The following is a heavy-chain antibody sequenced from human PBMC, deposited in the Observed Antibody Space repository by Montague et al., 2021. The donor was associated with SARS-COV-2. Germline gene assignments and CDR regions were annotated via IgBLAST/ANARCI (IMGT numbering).Heavy chain of an antibody. CDR3: GLGRGFAVGNHYYYSYGLDV. CDR1: GRSIRSSSHF. V-gene: IGHV4-39*07. D-gene: IGHD3-10*01. Sequence: SDTLSLTRTLSGRSIRSSSHFWGWFRQPPGQRLEWIGTISYSGSTYYSPSLKSRVIISADTSKNQFSLNLRSVTAADTAVYLCGLGRGFAVGNHYYYSYGLDVWGQGTTVTVSS. J-gene: IGHJ6*02. CDR2: ISYSGST.